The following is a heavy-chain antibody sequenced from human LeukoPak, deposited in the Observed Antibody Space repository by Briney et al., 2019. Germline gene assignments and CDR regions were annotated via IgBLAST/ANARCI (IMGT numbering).Heavy chain of an antibody. CDR1: GFTLSSYS. V-gene: IGHV3-21*01. CDR2: ISSSSYI. J-gene: IGHJ5*02. D-gene: IGHD6-6*01. Sequence: PGGSLRLSCAASGFTLSSYSMNWVRQAPGKGLEWVSSISSSSYIYYADSVKGRFTISRDNAKNSLYLQMNSLRAEDTAVYYCARDRSIAARPNWFDPRGQGTLVTVSS. CDR3: ARDRSIAARPNWFDP.